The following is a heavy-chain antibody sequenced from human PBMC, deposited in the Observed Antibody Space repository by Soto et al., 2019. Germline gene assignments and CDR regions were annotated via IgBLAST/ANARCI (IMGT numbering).Heavy chain of an antibody. D-gene: IGHD1-1*01. J-gene: IGHJ5*02. V-gene: IGHV3-33*01. CDR1: GFTFRNHG. CDR3: ARWSNNKVVDP. CDR2: IWYDGSEK. Sequence: ESGGGVVQPGRSLRLSCEGSGFTFRNHGMYWIRQSPGKGLEWLAVIWYDGSEKYYADSVKGRFTISRDNSKNTLYLQMNSLKVEDTAIYYCARWSNNKVVDPWGQGTVVTVS.